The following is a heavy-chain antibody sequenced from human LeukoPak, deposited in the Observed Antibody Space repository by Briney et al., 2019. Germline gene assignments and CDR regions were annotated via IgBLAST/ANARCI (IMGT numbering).Heavy chain of an antibody. Sequence: PGGSLRLSCAASGFTFSSYGMHWVRQAPGKGLEWVAFIRYDGSNKYYADSVKGRFTIARDNSKNTLYLQMNSLRAEDTAVYYCAKDLIRDVWFGESWGQGTLVTVSS. J-gene: IGHJ5*02. V-gene: IGHV3-30*02. CDR2: IRYDGSNK. D-gene: IGHD3-10*01. CDR1: GFTFSSYG. CDR3: AKDLIRDVWFGES.